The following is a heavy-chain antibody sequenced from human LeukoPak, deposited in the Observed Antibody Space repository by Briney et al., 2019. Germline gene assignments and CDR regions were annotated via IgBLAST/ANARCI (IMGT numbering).Heavy chain of an antibody. J-gene: IGHJ4*02. CDR1: GVSISSHY. CDR3: ARLAAISGSDYPDD. D-gene: IGHD1-26*01. CDR2: IFYSGNT. Sequence: SETLSLPCTVSGVSISSHYWSWLRQPPGKGLEWLGYIFYSGNTIYNPSLRSRVTISADTSKNHFSLRLRSVTAADTAVYYGARLAAISGSDYPDDWGQGTLVTVSS. V-gene: IGHV4-59*08.